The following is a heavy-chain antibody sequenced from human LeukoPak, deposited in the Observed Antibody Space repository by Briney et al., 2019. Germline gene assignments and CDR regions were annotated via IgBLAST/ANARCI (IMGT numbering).Heavy chain of an antibody. CDR3: VVRIAVASGFDS. CDR2: IYYSGTT. Sequence: PSETVSLTCTVSGGSFSGHYWTWIRQPPGKGLEWIGHIYYSGTTHYNPSLKSRVTMSVDTSNNQFSRKLSSATAADTAVYYCVVRIAVASGFDSWGQGTLVTVSS. J-gene: IGHJ4*02. CDR1: GGSFSGHY. V-gene: IGHV4-59*11. D-gene: IGHD6-19*01.